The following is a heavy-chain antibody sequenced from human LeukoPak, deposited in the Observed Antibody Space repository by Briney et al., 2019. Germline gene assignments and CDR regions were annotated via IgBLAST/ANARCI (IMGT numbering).Heavy chain of an antibody. CDR2: IIPIFGTA. CDR1: GGTFSSYA. J-gene: IGHJ4*02. D-gene: IGHD5-24*01. Sequence: GASVKVSCKASGGTFSSYAISWVRQAPGQGLEWMGGIIPIFGTANYAQKFQGRVTITADESTSTAYMELSSLRSDDTAVYYCGRVDMATTKDYWGQGTLVTVSS. V-gene: IGHV1-69*01. CDR3: GRVDMATTKDY.